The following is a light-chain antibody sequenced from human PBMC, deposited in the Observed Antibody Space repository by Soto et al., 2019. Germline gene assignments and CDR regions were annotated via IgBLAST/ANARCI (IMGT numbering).Light chain of an antibody. V-gene: IGKV1-33*01. CDR3: QHYDHLPPLS. J-gene: IGKJ4*01. CDR1: QDIRNY. CDR2: DAS. Sequence: DIQMTQSPSSLSASVGDRVTITCQASQDIRNYLNWYQQKPGKAPNLLIYDASNLRAGVPSRFSGSGSGTEFTFTISSLQPEDIATYYCQHYDHLPPLSFCGGTKVEIK.